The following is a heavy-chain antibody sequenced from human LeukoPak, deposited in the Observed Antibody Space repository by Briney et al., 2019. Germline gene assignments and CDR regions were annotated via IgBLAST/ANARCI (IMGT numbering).Heavy chain of an antibody. J-gene: IGHJ5*02. D-gene: IGHD5-18*01. CDR2: INHSGST. V-gene: IGHV4-34*01. CDR1: GGSFSGYY. CDR3: ARLGGYMDP. Sequence: PSETLSLTCAVYGGSFSGYYWSWIRQPPGKGPEWIGEINHSGSTNYNPSLKSRVTISVDTSKNQFSLKLSSVTAADTAVYYCARLGGYMDPWGQGTLVTVSS.